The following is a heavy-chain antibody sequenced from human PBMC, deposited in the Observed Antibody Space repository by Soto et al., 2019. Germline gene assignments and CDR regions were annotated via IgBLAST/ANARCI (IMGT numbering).Heavy chain of an antibody. CDR2: ITWNSGNI. V-gene: IGHV3-9*01. CDR3: VKDSYADFHRVLSTAEYVLDY. D-gene: IGHD3-16*01. J-gene: IGHJ4*01. Sequence: EVQLVESGGGLVRPGRSLRLSCTASGFTFDDYAMHWVRQAPGRGLEWGSGITWNSGNIAYADSVKGRFTIARDDDNNSLYLQMNSLRPEDTALYYCVKDSYADFHRVLSTAEYVLDYWGHGTLVTVSS. CDR1: GFTFDDYA.